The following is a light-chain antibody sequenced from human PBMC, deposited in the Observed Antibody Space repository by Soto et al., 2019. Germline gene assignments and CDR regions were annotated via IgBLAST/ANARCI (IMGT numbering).Light chain of an antibody. Sequence: IQMTQSPSSLSTSVGDRVTITCQATQDIKNYLIWYQQKAGRAPKLLIYDASTLESGVSSRFSGSGSGTHFTLTISSLQPEDIPTYYCQQFDSVPCTFGQGTKLEMK. CDR1: QDIKNY. V-gene: IGKV1-33*01. CDR3: QQFDSVPCT. CDR2: DAS. J-gene: IGKJ2*02.